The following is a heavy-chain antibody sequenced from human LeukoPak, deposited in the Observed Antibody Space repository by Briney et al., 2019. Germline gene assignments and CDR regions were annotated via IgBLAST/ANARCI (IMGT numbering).Heavy chain of an antibody. CDR1: GFNFDDHA. J-gene: IGHJ4*02. D-gene: IGHD1-26*01. CDR3: TRDIGSGSYYFFDY. V-gene: IGHV3-43D*03. CDR2: ISWDGGNT. Sequence: GGSLRLSCAASGFNFDDHAMHWVRQAPGKGLEWVSLISWDGGNTYYADSVKGRFTISRDNSKSSLYLQMNSLRAEDTALYYCTRDIGSGSYYFFDYWGQGTLVTVSS.